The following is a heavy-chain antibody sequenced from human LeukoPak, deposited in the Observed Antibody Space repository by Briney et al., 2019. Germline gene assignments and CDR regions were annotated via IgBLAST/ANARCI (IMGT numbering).Heavy chain of an antibody. J-gene: IGHJ4*02. D-gene: IGHD3-10*01. CDR1: GGSISSYY. CDR2: ISSSGTT. V-gene: IGHV4-59*08. Sequence: SGTLSLTCTVSGGSISSYYWSWIRQPPGKGLEWIGYISSSGTTKCNPSHKSRLTISVDTSKNQFSLKLSSVTAADTAVYYCARGPLPTSGDYWGQGTLVTVSS. CDR3: ARGPLPTSGDY.